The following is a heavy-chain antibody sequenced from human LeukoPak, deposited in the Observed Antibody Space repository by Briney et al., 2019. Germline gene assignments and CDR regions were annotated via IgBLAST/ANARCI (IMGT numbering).Heavy chain of an antibody. CDR2: IYSGGST. CDR1: GFTVSSNY. V-gene: IGHV3-53*01. D-gene: IGHD4-17*01. J-gene: IGHJ4*02. Sequence: GGSLKHSCAASGFTVSSNYMSWVRQAPGKGLEWVSVIYSGGSTYYADSVKGRFTISRDNSKNTLYLQMNSLRAEDTAVYYCVRGDYGDYTLFDYWGQGTLVTVSS. CDR3: VRGDYGDYTLFDY.